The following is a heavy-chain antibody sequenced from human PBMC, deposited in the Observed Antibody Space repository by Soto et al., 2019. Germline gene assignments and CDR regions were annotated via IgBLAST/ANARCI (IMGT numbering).Heavy chain of an antibody. CDR3: ARSPLPDYGDYVFDY. Sequence: QMQLQESGPGLVKPSQTLSLTCTVSGGSISSGGYYWSWIRQHPGKGLEWIGYIYYSGSTYYNPSLKSRVTISVDTSKNQFSLKLSSVTAADTAVYYCARSPLPDYGDYVFDYWGQGTLVTVSS. D-gene: IGHD4-17*01. J-gene: IGHJ4*02. CDR2: IYYSGST. V-gene: IGHV4-31*03. CDR1: GGSISSGGYY.